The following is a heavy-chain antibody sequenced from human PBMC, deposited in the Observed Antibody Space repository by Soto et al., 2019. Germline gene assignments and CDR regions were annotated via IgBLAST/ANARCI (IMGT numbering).Heavy chain of an antibody. CDR3: AKARYSSSWSQTYNWFDP. CDR1: GFTFSSYG. CDR2: IWYDGSNK. J-gene: IGHJ5*02. V-gene: IGHV3-33*06. Sequence: QVQLVESGGGVVQPGRSLRLSCAASGFTFSSYGMHWVRQAPGKGLEWVAVIWYDGSNKYYADSVKGRFTISRDNSKNTLYLQMNSLRAEDTAVYYCAKARYSSSWSQTYNWFDPWGQGTLVTVSS. D-gene: IGHD6-13*01.